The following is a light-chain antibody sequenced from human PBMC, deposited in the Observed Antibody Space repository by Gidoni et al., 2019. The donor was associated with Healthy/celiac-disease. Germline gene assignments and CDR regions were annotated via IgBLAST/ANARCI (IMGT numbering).Light chain of an antibody. CDR1: SSDVGGYND. J-gene: IGLJ1*01. Sequence: QSALTQPASVSGSPGQSITLSCTGTSSDVGGYNDVSWYQQHPGKAPKLMIYEVSNRPSGVSNRFSGSKSGNTASLTISGLQAEDEADYYCSSYTSSSTLDVFGTGTKVTVL. CDR3: SSYTSSSTLDV. CDR2: EVS. V-gene: IGLV2-14*01.